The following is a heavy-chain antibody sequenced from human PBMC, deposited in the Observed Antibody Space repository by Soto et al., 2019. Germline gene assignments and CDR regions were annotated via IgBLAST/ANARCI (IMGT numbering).Heavy chain of an antibody. CDR2: MSYDGSDK. D-gene: IGHD3-16*01. Sequence: QVQLVESGGGVVQPGRSLRLSCAASGFSFRSYAMHWVRQAPGKGLEWVAVMSYDGSDKDYADSVKGRFTISRDNSKNTLYLQMSSLRAEDTAVYYCARARLDTPGLEYWGQGTLGIVSS. V-gene: IGHV3-30-3*01. J-gene: IGHJ4*02. CDR3: ARARLDTPGLEY. CDR1: GFSFRSYA.